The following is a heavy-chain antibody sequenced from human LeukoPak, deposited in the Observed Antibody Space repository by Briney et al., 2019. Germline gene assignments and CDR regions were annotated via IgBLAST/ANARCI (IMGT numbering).Heavy chain of an antibody. CDR2: ISVYKCDT. CDR3: ARVGGYYFATDY. V-gene: IGHV1-18*01. CDR1: GYTFSSYG. J-gene: IGHJ4*02. Sequence: ASVKVSCKASGYTFSSYGISWVRQAPGQGLEWMGLISVYKCDTNYAHKVQGRVTMTTDTSTNTAYMDLRSLRSDDTAVYYCARVGGYYFATDYWGQGTLVTVSS. D-gene: IGHD2-15*01.